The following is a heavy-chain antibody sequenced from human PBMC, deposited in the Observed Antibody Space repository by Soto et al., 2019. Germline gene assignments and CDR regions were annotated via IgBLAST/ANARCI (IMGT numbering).Heavy chain of an antibody. CDR3: AHRVLRTVFGLVTTTAIYFDF. CDR2: IYWDDDK. J-gene: IGHJ4*02. Sequence: QITLNESGPTQVKPRQTLTLTCTFSGFSLTTSGVGVGWIRQSPGKAPEWLAIIYWDDDKRYSPSLKSRLTITKGTSENQVVLTMADLDPADTATYYCAHRVLRTVFGLVTTTAIYFDFWGQGTPVAVSS. CDR1: GFSLTTSGVG. V-gene: IGHV2-5*02. D-gene: IGHD3-3*01.